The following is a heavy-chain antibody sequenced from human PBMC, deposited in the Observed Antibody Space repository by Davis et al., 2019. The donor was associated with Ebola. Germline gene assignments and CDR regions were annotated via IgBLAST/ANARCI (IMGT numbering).Heavy chain of an antibody. Sequence: ASVKVSCKASGYTFTSHYMHWVRQAPGQGLEWMGIINPSGGSTSYAQKFQGRVTMTRDTSTSTVYMELSSLRSEDTAVYYCARDWASYCGGDCYLGGAFDIWGQGTMVTVSS. CDR3: ARDWASYCGGDCYLGGAFDI. CDR2: INPSGGST. D-gene: IGHD2-21*02. V-gene: IGHV1-46*01. CDR1: GYTFTSHY. J-gene: IGHJ3*02.